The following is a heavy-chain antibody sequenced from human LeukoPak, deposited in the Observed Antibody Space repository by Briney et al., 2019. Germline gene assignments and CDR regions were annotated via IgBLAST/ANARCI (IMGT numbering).Heavy chain of an antibody. Sequence: GSLRLSCAAFGFTFIRYAMSWVRQAPGKGLEWVSAISGSGGSTYYADSVKGRFILSRDNSKNTLYLQMNSLRAEDTAVYYCAKDPYYDFWSGYYYFDYWGQGTLVTVSS. CDR2: ISGSGGST. V-gene: IGHV3-23*01. CDR1: GFTFIRYA. CDR3: AKDPYYDFWSGYYYFDY. J-gene: IGHJ4*02. D-gene: IGHD3-3*01.